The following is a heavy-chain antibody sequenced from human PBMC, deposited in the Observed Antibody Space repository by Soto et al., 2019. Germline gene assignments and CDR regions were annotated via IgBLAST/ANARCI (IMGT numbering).Heavy chain of an antibody. D-gene: IGHD3-10*01. CDR1: GGSFSGYY. CDR2: IYYSGST. V-gene: IGHV4-39*01. CDR3: ARPGNYGSGSYLYYLDY. J-gene: IGHJ4*02. Sequence: TSETLSLTCAVYGGSFSGYYWGWIRQPPGKGLEWIGSIYYSGSTYYNPSLKSRVTISADTSKNQFSLKLSSVTAADTAVYYCARPGNYGSGSYLYYLDYWGQGTLVTVSS.